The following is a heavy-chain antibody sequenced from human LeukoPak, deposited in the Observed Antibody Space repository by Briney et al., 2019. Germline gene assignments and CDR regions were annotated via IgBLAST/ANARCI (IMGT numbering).Heavy chain of an antibody. D-gene: IGHD1-14*01. J-gene: IGHJ3*01. CDR3: ARDGGIGTHSVFDL. CDR1: GFTFSSYW. CDR2: IKQDGSEK. V-gene: IGHV3-7*01. Sequence: PGGSLRLSCAASGFTFSSYWMNWVRQAPGKGLERVANIKQDGSEKYYVDSVKGRFTISRDNAKNSVYLQMNSLRAEDTAVYYCARDGGIGTHSVFDLWGQGTMVTVSS.